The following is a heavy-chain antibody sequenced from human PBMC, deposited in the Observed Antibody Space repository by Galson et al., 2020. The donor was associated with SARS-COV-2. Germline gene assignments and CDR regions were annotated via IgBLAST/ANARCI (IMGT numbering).Heavy chain of an antibody. V-gene: IGHV2-5*01. CDR3: VHSSDYDYIWGSYRDDYFDY. Sequence: SGPTLVKPTQTLTLTCTFSGFSLSTSAVGVGWIRQPTGKALKYLALTYSNDDKRYSPSLKSRHTITKDTSKNQVVLTMTNMDPVDTATYYCVHSSDYDYIWGSYRDDYFDYGGQGTLVTVSS. J-gene: IGHJ4*02. CDR2: TYSNDDK. D-gene: IGHD3-16*02. CDR1: GFSLSTSAVG.